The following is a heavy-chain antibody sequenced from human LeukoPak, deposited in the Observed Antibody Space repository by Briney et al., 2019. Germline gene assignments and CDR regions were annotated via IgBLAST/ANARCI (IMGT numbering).Heavy chain of an antibody. V-gene: IGHV3-48*01. CDR1: GFTFSNYS. J-gene: IGHJ4*02. Sequence: PGGSLRLSCAASGFTFSNYSMNWVGQAPGKGMEWVTYISSSSTTIYYADYVKGRFTIYRDNPKDSRSLQMNTLRAEDTPVYYCAKLPTVTTRTGHYWGQGTLVTVSS. CDR2: ISSSSTTI. D-gene: IGHD1-14*01. CDR3: AKLPTVTTRTGHY.